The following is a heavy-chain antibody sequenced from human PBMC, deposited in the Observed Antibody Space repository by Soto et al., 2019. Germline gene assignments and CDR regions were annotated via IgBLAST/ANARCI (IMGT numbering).Heavy chain of an antibody. J-gene: IGHJ3*02. CDR2: INAGNGNT. CDR3: ARVLTRIEYYYDSSGYYPAAFDI. Sequence: ASVKVSCKASGYTFTSYAMHWVRQAPGQRLEWMGWINAGNGNTKYSQKFQGRVTITRDTSASTAYMELSSLRSEDTAVYYCARVLTRIEYYYDSSGYYPAAFDIWGQGTMVTVSS. D-gene: IGHD3-22*01. V-gene: IGHV1-3*01. CDR1: GYTFTSYA.